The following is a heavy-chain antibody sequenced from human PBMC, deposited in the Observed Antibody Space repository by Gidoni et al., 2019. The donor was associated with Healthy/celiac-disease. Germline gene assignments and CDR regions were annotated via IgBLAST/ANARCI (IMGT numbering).Heavy chain of an antibody. Sequence: VHLVQSGGGWTNPGQSLRIACTGPGYSFTSSGISWARQMPGKGLEWMGRIDPSDTYTNYSPYFQGHVTISADKSISTAYLQWSSLKASDTAMYYCARHLGYYYGSGSYPDYWGQGTLVTVSS. CDR1: GYSFTSSG. CDR2: IDPSDTYT. CDR3: ARHLGYYYGSGSYPDY. D-gene: IGHD3-10*01. J-gene: IGHJ4*02. V-gene: IGHV5-10-1*03.